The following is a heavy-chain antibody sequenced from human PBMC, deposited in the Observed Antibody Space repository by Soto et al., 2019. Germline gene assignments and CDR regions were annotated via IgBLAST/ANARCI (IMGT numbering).Heavy chain of an antibody. CDR2: IYYTGST. CDR1: GGSVTSISSRNYY. J-gene: IGHJ6*02. D-gene: IGHD6-13*01. CDR3: ARPPQQQGDPDYYGMDV. V-gene: IGHV4-39*01. Sequence: SETLSLTCTVSGGSVTSISSRNYYWGWIRQPPGKGLEWIGNIYYTGSTYYNPSLKSRVTISLGTSENQFSLKLTSVTAADTAVYYCARPPQQQGDPDYYGMDVWGQGTTVTVSS.